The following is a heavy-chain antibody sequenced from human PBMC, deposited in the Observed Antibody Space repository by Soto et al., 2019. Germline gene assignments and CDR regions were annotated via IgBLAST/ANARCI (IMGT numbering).Heavy chain of an antibody. CDR3: ATAYGDYVYFQH. V-gene: IGHV4-59*01. Sequence: PSEPLSLTCTVSGGSISSYYWSWIRQPPGKGLEWIGYIYYSGSTNYNPSLKSRVTISVDTSKNQFSLKLSSVTAADTAVYYCATAYGDYVYFQHWGQGTLVTVSS. CDR1: GGSISSYY. CDR2: IYYSGST. D-gene: IGHD4-17*01. J-gene: IGHJ1*01.